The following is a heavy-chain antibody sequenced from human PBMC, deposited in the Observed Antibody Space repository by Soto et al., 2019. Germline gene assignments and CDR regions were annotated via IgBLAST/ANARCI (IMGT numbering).Heavy chain of an antibody. V-gene: IGHV1-18*04. J-gene: IGHJ5*02. CDR1: GYTFTSYG. CDR2: ISAYNGNT. CDR3: ARAPPYSSRFGEDSGWFDP. Sequence: QVQLVQSGAEVKKPGASVKVSCKASGYTFTSYGISWVRQAPGQGLEWMGWISAYNGNTNYAQKLQGRVTMTTDTSTSTAYMELRSLRSDDTAVYYCARAPPYSSRFGEDSGWFDPWGQGTLVTVSS. D-gene: IGHD6-13*01.